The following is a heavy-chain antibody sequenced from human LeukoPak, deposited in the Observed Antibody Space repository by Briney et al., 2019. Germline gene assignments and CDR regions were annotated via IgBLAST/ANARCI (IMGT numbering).Heavy chain of an antibody. V-gene: IGHV3-20*04. J-gene: IGHJ4*02. CDR1: GFTFDDYG. Sequence: GGSLRLSCAASGFTFDDYGMSWVRQAPGKGLEWVSGINWNGGSTGYADSVKGRFTISRDNAKNSLYLQMNSLRAEDTALYYCARDKETDYDFWSGYFNRGSYYFDYWGQGTLVTVSS. CDR3: ARDKETDYDFWSGYFNRGSYYFDY. D-gene: IGHD3-3*01. CDR2: INWNGGST.